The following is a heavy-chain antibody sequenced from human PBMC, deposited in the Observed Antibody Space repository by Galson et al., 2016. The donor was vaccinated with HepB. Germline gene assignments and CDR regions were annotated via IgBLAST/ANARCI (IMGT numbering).Heavy chain of an antibody. J-gene: IGHJ4*02. CDR3: TTDDYYEGSTYYPRFDS. CDR1: GFTFSKAW. D-gene: IGHD3-22*01. Sequence: SLRLSCAATGFTFSKAWMSWVRQAPGKGLEWVGRIKSKADGETIDAAAPVKGRFIFSRDDSKNTLYLQMNSLKIEDTAVYYCTTDDYYEGSTYYPRFDSWGQGTLVTVSS. CDR2: IKSKADGETI. V-gene: IGHV3-15*01.